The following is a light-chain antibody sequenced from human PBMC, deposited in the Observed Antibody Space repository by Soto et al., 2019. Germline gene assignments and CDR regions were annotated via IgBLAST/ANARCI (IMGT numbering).Light chain of an antibody. Sequence: DIQVTQHPSSLSASVGDRVTITCRASQGIKNYLAWYQQKPGKAPKLLIYKASTLKSGVPSRFSGSGSGTEFTLTISSLQPDDFATYYCQHYNSYSEAFGQGTKVDIK. CDR2: KAS. CDR3: QHYNSYSEA. CDR1: QGIKNY. J-gene: IGKJ1*01. V-gene: IGKV1-5*03.